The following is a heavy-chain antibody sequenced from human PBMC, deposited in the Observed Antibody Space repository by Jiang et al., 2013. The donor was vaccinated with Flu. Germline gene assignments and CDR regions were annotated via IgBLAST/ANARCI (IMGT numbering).Heavy chain of an antibody. J-gene: IGHJ4*02. D-gene: IGHD3-22*01. CDR1: GFSLSTSGVG. CDR3: AHILSYYYDASGFNYYFDY. CDR2: IYWDDDK. Sequence: KPTQTLTLTCTFSGFSLSTSGVGVGWIRQPPGKALDWLALIYWDDDKRYSPSPKNRLAITKGTSKNQVVLTMTNMDPVDTATYYCAHILSYYYDASGFNYYFDYWGQGTLVTVSS. V-gene: IGHV2-5*02.